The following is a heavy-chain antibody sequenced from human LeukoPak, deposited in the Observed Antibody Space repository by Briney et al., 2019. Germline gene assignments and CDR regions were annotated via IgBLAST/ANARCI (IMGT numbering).Heavy chain of an antibody. CDR3: ARSATRSGVDFDY. V-gene: IGHV4-4*02. J-gene: IGHJ4*02. D-gene: IGHD3-10*01. Sequence: PSETLSLTCADSGGSIRSNNWWSWVRKPPGKGLEWIGEIYHSGSTNYNPSLKSRDTISVDKSKNQLSLKVCSVTAADTAVYYCARSATRSGVDFDYGGQGTLVTVSS. CDR1: GGSIRSNNW. CDR2: IYHSGST.